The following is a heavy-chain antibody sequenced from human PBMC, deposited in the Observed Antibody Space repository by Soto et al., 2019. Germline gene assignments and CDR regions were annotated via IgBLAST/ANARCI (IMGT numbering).Heavy chain of an antibody. CDR3: ARDRGDGYKIGGYYFDY. D-gene: IGHD3-16*01. Sequence: SETLSLTCTVSGGSISSGDYYWSWIRQPPGKGLEWIGYIYYSGSTYYNPSLKSRVTISVDTSKNQFSLKLSSVTAADTAVYYCARDRGDGYKIGGYYFDYWGQGTLDTVSS. CDR1: GGSISSGDYY. V-gene: IGHV4-30-4*01. CDR2: IYYSGST. J-gene: IGHJ4*02.